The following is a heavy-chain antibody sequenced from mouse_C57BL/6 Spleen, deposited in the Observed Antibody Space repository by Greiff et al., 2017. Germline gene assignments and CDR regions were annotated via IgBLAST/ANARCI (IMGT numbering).Heavy chain of an antibody. V-gene: IGHV1-82*01. CDR1: GYAFSSSW. J-gene: IGHJ4*01. D-gene: IGHD2-4*01. CDR2: IYPGDGDT. CDR3: ARDDWGAMDY. Sequence: QVQLKQSGPELVKPGASVKISCKASGYAFSSSWMNWVKQRPGKGLEWIGRIYPGDGDTNYNGKFKGKATLTADKSSSTAYMQLSSLTSEDSAVYFCARDDWGAMDYWGQGTSVTVSS.